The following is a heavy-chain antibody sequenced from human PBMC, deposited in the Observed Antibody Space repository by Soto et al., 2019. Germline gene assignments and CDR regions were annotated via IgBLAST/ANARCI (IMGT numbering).Heavy chain of an antibody. D-gene: IGHD4-17*01. Sequence: QVQLVESGGGVVQPGRSLRLSCAASGFTYSSNAMHWVRQAPGKGLEWVGVMSYDGSNEYYADSVKGRFTISRDNSKNTLYLQMNSRRAEVTAVYYCARDSILSGTTRPPPLDYWGQGTLVTVSS. J-gene: IGHJ4*02. V-gene: IGHV3-30-3*01. CDR2: MSYDGSNE. CDR1: GFTYSSNA. CDR3: ARDSILSGTTRPPPLDY.